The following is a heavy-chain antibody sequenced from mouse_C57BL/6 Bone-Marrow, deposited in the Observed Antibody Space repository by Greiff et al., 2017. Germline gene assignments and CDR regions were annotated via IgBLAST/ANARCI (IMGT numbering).Heavy chain of an antibody. J-gene: IGHJ3*01. CDR3: ARVGVYWFAY. CDR2: ISSGGSYT. CDR1: GFTFSSYG. Sequence: EVHLVESGGDLVKPGGSLKLSCAASGFTFSSYGMSWVRQTPDKRLEWVATISSGGSYTYYPDSVKGRFTISRKNAKNTLSLQMSSLKSEATAMYYCARVGVYWFAYWGQGTLVTVSA. D-gene: IGHD2-14*01. V-gene: IGHV5-6*01.